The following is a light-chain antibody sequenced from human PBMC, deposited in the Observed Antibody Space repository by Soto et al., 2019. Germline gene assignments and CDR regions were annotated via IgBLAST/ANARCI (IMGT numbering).Light chain of an antibody. V-gene: IGKV1D-12*01. CDR2: GAS. Sequence: DIQMTQSPSSVSASIGDTVTITCRASQDISTLLAWYQQKPGKAPKLLIYGASTLESGVPSRFSGRGSGTDFILTISSLQPEDFATYFCQQADSFPLTFGGGTKVEIK. CDR1: QDISTL. CDR3: QQADSFPLT. J-gene: IGKJ4*01.